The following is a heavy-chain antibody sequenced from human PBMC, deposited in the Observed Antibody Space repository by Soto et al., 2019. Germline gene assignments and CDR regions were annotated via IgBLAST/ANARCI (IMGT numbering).Heavy chain of an antibody. Sequence: VGSLRLSCAASGFTFSSYAMHWVRQAPGKGLEWVAVISYDGSNKYYADSVKGRFTISRDNSKNTLYLQMNSLRAEDTAVYYCARAVVPAAAHYYYYGMDVWGQGTTVTVSS. CDR3: ARAVVPAAAHYYYYGMDV. D-gene: IGHD2-2*01. J-gene: IGHJ6*02. CDR1: GFTFSSYA. CDR2: ISYDGSNK. V-gene: IGHV3-30-3*01.